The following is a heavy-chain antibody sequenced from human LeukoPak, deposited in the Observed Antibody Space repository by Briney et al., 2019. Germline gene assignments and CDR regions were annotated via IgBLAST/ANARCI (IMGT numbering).Heavy chain of an antibody. J-gene: IGHJ6*03. CDR2: ISSSGSTI. CDR3: ARLDRYCSGGSCYSSLYYMDV. CDR1: GFTFSSYE. Sequence: PGGSLRLSCAASGFTFSSYEMNWVRQAPGKGLEWVSYISSSGSTIYYADSVKGRFTISRDNAKNSLYLQMNSLRAEDTAVYYCARLDRYCSGGSCYSSLYYMDVWGKGTTVTVSS. D-gene: IGHD2-15*01. V-gene: IGHV3-48*03.